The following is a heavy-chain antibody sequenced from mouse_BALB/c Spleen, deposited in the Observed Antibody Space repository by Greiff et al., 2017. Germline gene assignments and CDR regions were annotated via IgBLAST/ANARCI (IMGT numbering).Heavy chain of an antibody. V-gene: IGHV1-82*01. Sequence: VQLVESGPELVKPGASVKISCKASGYAFSSSWMNWVKQRPGQGLEWIGRIYPGDGDTNYNGKFKGKATLTADKSSSTAYMQLSSLTSVDSAVYFCARHDYDAMDYWGQGTSVTVSS. J-gene: IGHJ4*01. CDR1: GYAFSSSW. CDR2: IYPGDGDT. CDR3: ARHDYDAMDY.